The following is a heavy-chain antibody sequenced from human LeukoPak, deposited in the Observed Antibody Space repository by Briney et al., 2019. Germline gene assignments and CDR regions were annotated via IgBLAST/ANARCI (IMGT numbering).Heavy chain of an antibody. CDR3: ASVRDAYKVGY. J-gene: IGHJ4*02. CDR2: VYYSGST. D-gene: IGHD5-24*01. Sequence: PSQTLSLTCTDSGGSISSFDSYWSWIRQHPGKGLEWIGCVYYSGSTYFNPSLKSRVTISVDTSKNQFSLNLSSVTAADTAVYYCASVRDAYKVGYWGQGTLVTVSS. CDR1: GGSISSFDSY. V-gene: IGHV4-31*03.